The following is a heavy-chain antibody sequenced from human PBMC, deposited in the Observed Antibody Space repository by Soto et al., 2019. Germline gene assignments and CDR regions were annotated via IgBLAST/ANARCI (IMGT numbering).Heavy chain of an antibody. D-gene: IGHD6-19*01. CDR1: GGTFSSYA. CDR2: INPNSGGT. CDR3: AREAGAH. Sequence: GVSVKVSCKASGGTFSSYAICWVRQAPGQGLEWMGWINPNSGGTNYAQKFQGWVTMTRDASTSTAYMELSRLRSDDTAVYYCAREAGAHWGQGTLVTVSS. V-gene: IGHV1-2*04. J-gene: IGHJ4*02.